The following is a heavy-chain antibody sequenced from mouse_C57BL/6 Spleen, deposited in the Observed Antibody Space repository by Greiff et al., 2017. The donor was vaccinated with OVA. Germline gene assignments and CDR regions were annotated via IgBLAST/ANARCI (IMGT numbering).Heavy chain of an antibody. CDR2: IYPGDGDT. CDR1: GYAFSSSW. CDR3: AREVTGGCFDY. Sequence: QVQLQQSGPELVKPGASVKISCKASGYAFSSSWMNWVKQRPGKGLEWIGRIYPGDGDTNYNGKFKGKATLTADKSSSTAYMQLSSLTSEDSAVYFCAREVTGGCFDYWGQGTTLTVSS. D-gene: IGHD4-1*01. V-gene: IGHV1-82*01. J-gene: IGHJ2*01.